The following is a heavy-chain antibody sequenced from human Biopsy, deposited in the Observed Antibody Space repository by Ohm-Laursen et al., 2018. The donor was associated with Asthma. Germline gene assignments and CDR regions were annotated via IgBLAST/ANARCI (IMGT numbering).Heavy chain of an antibody. CDR3: ARAYCDCLSGGGNDAFAI. J-gene: IGHJ3*02. Sequence: AASVRVSCKASGYTFISYAIHWVRQAPGQGLEWMGWINACNGNTKYSQKLQGRVTITRDTSASTAYMELSSLRSEDTAVYYCARAYCDCLSGGGNDAFAIWGQGTTATVSS. CDR1: GYTFISYA. V-gene: IGHV1-3*01. D-gene: IGHD3-16*01. CDR2: INACNGNT.